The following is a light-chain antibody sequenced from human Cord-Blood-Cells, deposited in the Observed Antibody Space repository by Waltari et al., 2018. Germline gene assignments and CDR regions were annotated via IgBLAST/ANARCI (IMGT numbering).Light chain of an antibody. CDR1: SRDVGSYNL. CDR3: CSYAGSSTPYV. J-gene: IGLJ1*01. V-gene: IGLV2-23*02. Sequence: QSALTQPASVSGSPGQSITISCTGTSRDVGSYNLVSWYQQHPGKAPKLMIYEVSKRPSVVSNRFSGSKSGNTASLTIAGLQAEDEADYYCCSYAGSSTPYVFGTGTKVTVL. CDR2: EVS.